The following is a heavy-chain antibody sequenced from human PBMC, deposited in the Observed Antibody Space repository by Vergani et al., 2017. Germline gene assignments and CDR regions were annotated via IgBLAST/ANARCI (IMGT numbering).Heavy chain of an antibody. CDR1: GGSFSGYY. CDR3: ARGRXRITMVRRFNWFDP. J-gene: IGHJ5*02. V-gene: IGHV4-34*01. CDR2: INHSGST. Sequence: QVQLQQWGAGLLKPSETLSLTCAVYGGSFSGYYWSWIRQSPGKGLEWIGEINHSGSTNYNPSLKSRVTISVDTSKNQFSLKLSSVTAADTAVYYCARGRXRITMVRRFNWFDPWGQGTLVTVSS. D-gene: IGHD3-10*01.